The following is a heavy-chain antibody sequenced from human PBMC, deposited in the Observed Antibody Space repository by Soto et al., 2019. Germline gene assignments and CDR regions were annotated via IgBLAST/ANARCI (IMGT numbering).Heavy chain of an antibody. V-gene: IGHV4-31*03. CDR2: IYYSGST. CDR3: ARQTLYGDYNRSYYNYYGMDV. J-gene: IGHJ6*02. Sequence: QVQLQESGPGLVKPSQTLSLTCTVSGGSISSGGYYWSWIRQHPGKGLEWIGYIYYSGSTYYNPSLKSRVTISVDTSKNQFSLKLSSVTAADTAVYYCARQTLYGDYNRSYYNYYGMDVWGQGTTVTVSS. D-gene: IGHD4-17*01. CDR1: GGSISSGGYY.